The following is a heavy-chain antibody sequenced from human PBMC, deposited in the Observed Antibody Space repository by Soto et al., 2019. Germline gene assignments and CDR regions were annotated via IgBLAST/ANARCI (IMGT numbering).Heavy chain of an antibody. CDR1: GYTFTGYY. CDR3: ATDSLLVGATANYFDY. J-gene: IGHJ4*02. CDR2: INPNSGGT. V-gene: IGHV1-2*02. D-gene: IGHD1-26*01. Sequence: GASVKVSCKASGYTFTGYYMHWVRQAPGQGLEWMGWINPNSGGTNYAQKFQGRATMTRDTSISTAYMELSRLRSDDTAVYYCATDSLLVGATANYFDYWGQGTLVTVSS.